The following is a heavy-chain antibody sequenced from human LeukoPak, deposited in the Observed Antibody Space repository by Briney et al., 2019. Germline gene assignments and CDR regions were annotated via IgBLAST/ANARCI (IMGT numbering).Heavy chain of an antibody. D-gene: IGHD5-12*01. Sequence: PGESLKISCKGSGYSFTSYWIGWVRQMPGKGREWMGIIYPDDSDTRYSPSFQGQVTISSNKSISTDYLQWSSLKASDTAMYYCARHKAERGSSGYDWGAFDVWGQGTMVTVSS. J-gene: IGHJ3*01. V-gene: IGHV5-51*01. CDR1: GYSFTSYW. CDR3: ARHKAERGSSGYDWGAFDV. CDR2: IYPDDSDT.